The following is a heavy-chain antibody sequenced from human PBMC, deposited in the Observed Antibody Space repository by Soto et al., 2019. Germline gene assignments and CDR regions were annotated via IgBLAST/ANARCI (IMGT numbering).Heavy chain of an antibody. CDR2: IIPIFGTA. D-gene: IGHD2-15*01. V-gene: IGHV1-69*13. J-gene: IGHJ6*02. Sequence: SVKVSCKAPGGTFSSYAISWVRQAPGQGLEWMGGIIPIFGTANYAQKFQGRVTITADESTSTAYMELSSLRSEDTAVYYCAREADIVENYYYGMDVWGQGTTVTVSS. CDR3: AREADIVENYYYGMDV. CDR1: GGTFSSYA.